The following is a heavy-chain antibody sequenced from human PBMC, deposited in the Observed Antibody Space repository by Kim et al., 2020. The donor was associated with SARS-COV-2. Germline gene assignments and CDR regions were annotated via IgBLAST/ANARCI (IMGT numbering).Heavy chain of an antibody. V-gene: IGHV3-33*06. D-gene: IGHD1-26*01. Sequence: ADSVKGRFTISRDNSKNTLYLQMNSLGVEDTAVYYCAKDEDNGGASPLDYWGQGTLVTVSS. J-gene: IGHJ4*02. CDR3: AKDEDNGGASPLDY.